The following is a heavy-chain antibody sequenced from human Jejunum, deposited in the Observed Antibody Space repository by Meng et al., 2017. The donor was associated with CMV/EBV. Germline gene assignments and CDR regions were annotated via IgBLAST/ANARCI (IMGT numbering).Heavy chain of an antibody. CDR3: AKDPEGY. J-gene: IGHJ4*02. CDR2: ISASGGSR. V-gene: IGHV3-23*01. Sequence: SRSLSCAGSGLTFHGYGMSWVRQAPGKEMEWVSSISASGGSRYYGDSVKGRFTISRDNFKNTLYLQMNSLRAEDTAVYYCAKDPEGYWGQGTLVTVSS. CDR1: GLTFHGYG.